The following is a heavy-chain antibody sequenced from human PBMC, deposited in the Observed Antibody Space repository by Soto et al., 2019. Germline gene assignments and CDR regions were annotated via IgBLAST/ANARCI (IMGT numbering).Heavy chain of an antibody. D-gene: IGHD3-22*01. CDR2: ISAYSDRT. J-gene: IGHJ6*02. Sequence: QVQLVQSGTEVKKPGDSVKVSCKASGYTFTNYAISWVRQAPGQGLEWMVWISAYSDRTNYAQNLPGRGTMTTDTDTSTAYMEVRSLSSEDTDVYYCARDRDYYDENSDKYHYHDAMDVWGQGTTVTISS. V-gene: IGHV1-18*04. CDR3: ARDRDYYDENSDKYHYHDAMDV. CDR1: GYTFTNYA.